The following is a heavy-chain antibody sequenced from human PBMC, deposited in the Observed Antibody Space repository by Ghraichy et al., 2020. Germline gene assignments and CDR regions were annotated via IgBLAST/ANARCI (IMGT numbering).Heavy chain of an antibody. CDR2: INPNSGGT. J-gene: IGHJ4*02. CDR3: ARVAGVWAIAAAGIADPHFDY. V-gene: IGHV1-2*02. CDR1: GYTFTGYY. D-gene: IGHD6-13*01. Sequence: ASVKVSCKASGYTFTGYYMHWVRQAPGQGLEWMGWINPNSGGTNYAQKFQGRVTMTRDTSISTAYMELSRLRSDDTAVYYCARVAGVWAIAAAGIADPHFDYWGQGTLVTVSS.